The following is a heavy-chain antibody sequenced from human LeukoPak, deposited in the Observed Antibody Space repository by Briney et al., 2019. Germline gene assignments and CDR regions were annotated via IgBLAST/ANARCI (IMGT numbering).Heavy chain of an antibody. J-gene: IGHJ4*02. D-gene: IGHD1-26*01. CDR3: ARDERGIVGATHFEDY. Sequence: KPSETLSLTCTVSGYSISSGYYWGWIRQPPGKGLEWIGSIYHSGSTYYNPSLESRVTISVDTSKNQFSLKLSSVTAADTAVYYCARDERGIVGATHFEDYWGQGTLVTVSS. CDR1: GYSISSGYY. CDR2: IYHSGST. V-gene: IGHV4-38-2*02.